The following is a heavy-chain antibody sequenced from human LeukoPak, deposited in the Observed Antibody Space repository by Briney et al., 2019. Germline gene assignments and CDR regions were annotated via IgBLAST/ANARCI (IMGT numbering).Heavy chain of an antibody. CDR2: ISSNGGRT. CDR3: ARRGSYYGDSMDC. J-gene: IGHJ4*02. CDR1: GFIFSTYA. D-gene: IGHD1-26*01. V-gene: IGHV3-64*01. Sequence: PGGSLRLSCAASGFIFSTYAMHWVRQAPGKGLEYVSAISSNGGRTYYANSVKGRFTIPRDNSKNTLYLQMGSMRAEDMAVYYCARRGSYYGDSMDCWGQGTLVTVSS.